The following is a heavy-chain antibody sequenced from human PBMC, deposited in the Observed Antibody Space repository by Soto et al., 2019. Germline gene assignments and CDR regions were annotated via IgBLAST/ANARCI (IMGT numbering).Heavy chain of an antibody. CDR2: IIPIFGTA. CDR3: ARDYGGNSDWDAFDI. Sequence: SVKVSCKASGGTLSSYAISWVRQAPGQGLEWMGGIIPIFGTANYAQKFQGRVTITADESTSTAYMELSSLRSEDTAVYYCARDYGGNSDWDAFDIWGQGTMVTVSS. CDR1: GGTLSSYA. D-gene: IGHD4-17*01. V-gene: IGHV1-69*13. J-gene: IGHJ3*02.